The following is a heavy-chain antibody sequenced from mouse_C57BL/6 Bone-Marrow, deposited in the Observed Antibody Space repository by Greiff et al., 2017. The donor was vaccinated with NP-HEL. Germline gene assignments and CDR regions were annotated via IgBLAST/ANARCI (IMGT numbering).Heavy chain of an antibody. V-gene: IGHV5-6*01. CDR2: ISSGGSYT. Sequence: EVQGVESGGDLVKPGGSLKLSCAASGFTFSSYGMSWVRQTPDKRLEWVATISSGGSYTYYPDSVKGRFTISRDTATNTLYLQLSSLKSEDTAMFDCSRLNRTVDFDYWGQGTTLTVSS. D-gene: IGHD1-1*01. J-gene: IGHJ2*01. CDR3: SRLNRTVDFDY. CDR1: GFTFSSYG.